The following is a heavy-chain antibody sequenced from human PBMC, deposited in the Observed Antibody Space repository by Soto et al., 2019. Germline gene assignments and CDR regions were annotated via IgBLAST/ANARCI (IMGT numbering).Heavy chain of an antibody. Sequence: GESLKISCKGSGDSFTSYWIGWVRQMPGKGLEWMGIIYPGDSDTRYSPSFQGQVTISVDKSISTAYPQWSSLRASDTAMYYCARRPRLTAPFDYWGQGTLVTVSS. CDR2: IYPGDSDT. V-gene: IGHV5-51*01. J-gene: IGHJ4*02. CDR1: GDSFTSYW. D-gene: IGHD3-9*01. CDR3: ARRPRLTAPFDY.